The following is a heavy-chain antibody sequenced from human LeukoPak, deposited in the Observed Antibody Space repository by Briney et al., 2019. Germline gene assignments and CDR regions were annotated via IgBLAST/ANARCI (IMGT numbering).Heavy chain of an antibody. Sequence: SETLSLTCTVSGGSISSSSYYWGWIRQPPGKGLEWIGSIYYSGSTYYNPSLKSRVTISVDTSKNQFSLKLSSVTAADTAVYYCARASPSGYCSGGSCYYFDYWGRGTLVTVSS. V-gene: IGHV4-39*07. J-gene: IGHJ4*02. CDR2: IYYSGST. D-gene: IGHD2-15*01. CDR1: GGSISSSSYY. CDR3: ARASPSGYCSGGSCYYFDY.